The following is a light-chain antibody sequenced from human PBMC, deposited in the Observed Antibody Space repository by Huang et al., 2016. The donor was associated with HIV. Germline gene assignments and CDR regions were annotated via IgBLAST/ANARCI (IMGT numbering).Light chain of an antibody. CDR1: QSVSRSY. Sequence: EFVLTQSPGTLSLSPGERATLSCRASQSVSRSYLAWYQQKPGQAPRLLIYGASSRATGIPDRFSGSGSGTDFTLTISRLEPEDFAVYYCQQYGNSPWTFGQGTKVEI. J-gene: IGKJ1*01. V-gene: IGKV3-20*01. CDR2: GAS. CDR3: QQYGNSPWT.